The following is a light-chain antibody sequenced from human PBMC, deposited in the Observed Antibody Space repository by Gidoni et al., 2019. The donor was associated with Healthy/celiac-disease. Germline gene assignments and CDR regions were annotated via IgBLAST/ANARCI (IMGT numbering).Light chain of an antibody. CDR2: GAS. CDR1: QSVSSSY. CDR3: QQYGSSPGT. Sequence: EIVLTQSPGTLSLSPGERATLSCRASQSVSSSYLAWYQQKPGQAPTLLIYGASSRATGIPDRFSGSGSGTDFTLTISRLEPEDVAVYYCQQYGSSPGTFGRGTKVEIK. J-gene: IGKJ1*01. V-gene: IGKV3-20*01.